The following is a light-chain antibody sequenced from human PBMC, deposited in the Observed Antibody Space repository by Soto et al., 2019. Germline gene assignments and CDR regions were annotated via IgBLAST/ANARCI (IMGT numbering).Light chain of an antibody. CDR3: CSYADSSRIYV. J-gene: IGLJ1*01. CDR2: EGS. CDR1: SSDVGSYNL. V-gene: IGLV2-23*01. Sequence: QSALTQPASVSGSPGQSITISCTGTSSDVGSYNLVSWYQQHPGKAPKLMIYEGSKRPSGISNRFSGCKSGNTASLTISGLQAEDEAEYYCCSYADSSRIYVFGSGTQLTVL.